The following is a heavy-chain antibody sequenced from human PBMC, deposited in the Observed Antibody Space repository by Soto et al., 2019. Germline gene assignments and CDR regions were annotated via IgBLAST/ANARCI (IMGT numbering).Heavy chain of an antibody. J-gene: IGHJ5*02. V-gene: IGHV4-39*01. CDR2: IYYSGST. CDR1: GGSISSSSYY. D-gene: IGHD6-13*01. Sequence: KTSETLSLTCTVSGGSISSSSYYWGWIRQPPGKGLEWIGSIYYSGSTYYNPSLKSRVTISVDTSKNQFSLKLSSVTAADTAVYYCARLEQQTVRWFDPWGQGTLVTVSS. CDR3: ARLEQQTVRWFDP.